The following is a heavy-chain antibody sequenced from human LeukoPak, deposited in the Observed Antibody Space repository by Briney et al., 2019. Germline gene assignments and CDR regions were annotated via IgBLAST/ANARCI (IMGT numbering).Heavy chain of an antibody. D-gene: IGHD6-19*01. CDR2: INSSGSTI. CDR1: GFTFSDYY. V-gene: IGHV3-11*01. CDR3: ARSAYSSGWYAGPYGMDV. Sequence: GGTLRLSCAASGFTFSDYYMSWIRQPPGKGLEWVSYINSSGSTIYYADSVKGRFTISRDNAKNSLYLQINSLRAEDTAVYYCARSAYSSGWYAGPYGMDVWGQGTTVTVSS. J-gene: IGHJ6*02.